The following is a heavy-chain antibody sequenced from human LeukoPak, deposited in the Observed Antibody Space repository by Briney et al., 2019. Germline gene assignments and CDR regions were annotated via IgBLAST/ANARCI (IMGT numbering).Heavy chain of an antibody. CDR2: INPNSGGT. CDR3: ARGLSSGWYTFDH. D-gene: IGHD6-19*01. CDR1: GYTFTGYY. Sequence: ASVKVSCKASGYTFTGYYMHWVRQAPGQGLEWMGWINPNSGGTNYAQKFQGRVTMTRDTSISTAYVELSRLRSDDTAVYYCARGLSSGWYTFDHWGQGTLVTVSS. J-gene: IGHJ4*02. V-gene: IGHV1-2*02.